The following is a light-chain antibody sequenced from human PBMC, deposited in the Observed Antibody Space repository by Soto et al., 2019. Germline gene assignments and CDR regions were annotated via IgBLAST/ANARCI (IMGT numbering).Light chain of an antibody. Sequence: QAVLAQPPAVSGAPGQRGTISCTGSSSNIGAGYDVHWYQQLPRTAPKRLIYGNSNRPSGVPDRFSGSKSGTSASLAITGLQAEDEADYYCQSYDSSLSGYVFGTGTKVTVL. CDR3: QSYDSSLSGYV. V-gene: IGLV1-40*01. J-gene: IGLJ1*01. CDR1: SSNIGAGYD. CDR2: GNS.